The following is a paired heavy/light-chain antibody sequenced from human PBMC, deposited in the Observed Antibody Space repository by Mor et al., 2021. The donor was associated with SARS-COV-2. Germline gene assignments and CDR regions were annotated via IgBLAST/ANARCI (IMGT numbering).Light chain of an antibody. V-gene: IGKV1-16*02. CDR2: AAS. Sequence: DIQMTQSPSSLSASVGDRVSITCRASQGISNYLAWFQQKPGKAPESLIYAASKLQSGVPSKFSGSGSGTDFTLTISSLQPEDFATYYCQQYYSYPWTFGQGTKVEIK. J-gene: IGKJ1*01. CDR1: QGISNY. CDR3: QQYYSYPWT.
Heavy chain of an antibody. Sequence: QVHLVESGGGVVQPGRSLRLSCTASGFTFTNYGVQWVRQAPGKGLEWVAVMWFDGSIEKYADSVKGRFTVSRDNSKKTLFLQMNSLRVDDTAVYYCARGLDVYWSGLDYWGQGSPVTVSS. J-gene: IGHJ4*02. CDR2: MWFDGSIE. CDR3: ARGLDVYWSGLDY. D-gene: IGHD3-3*01. V-gene: IGHV3-33*01. CDR1: GFTFTNYG.